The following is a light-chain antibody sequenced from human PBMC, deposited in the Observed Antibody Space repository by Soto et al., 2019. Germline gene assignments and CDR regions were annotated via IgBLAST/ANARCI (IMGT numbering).Light chain of an antibody. CDR1: SSDIGGYKY. J-gene: IGLJ3*02. CDR3: TSYSRYRVLV. Sequence: QSVLTQPASVSGSVGQSITISCTGTSSDIGGYKYVSWYQQHPGKAPKLIIFEVSNRPSGVSDRLSGSNSGNTASLTISGLQAEDEADYYCTSYSRYRVLVFGGGTK. V-gene: IGLV2-14*01. CDR2: EVS.